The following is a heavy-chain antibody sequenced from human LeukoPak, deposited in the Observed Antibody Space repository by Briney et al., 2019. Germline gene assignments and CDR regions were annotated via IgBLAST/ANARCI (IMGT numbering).Heavy chain of an antibody. CDR1: GFTVSSNY. CDR3: ARSTLWFGADY. J-gene: IGHJ4*02. CDR2: IYSGGST. Sequence: QTGGSLRLSCAASGFTVSSNYMSRVRQAPGKGLEWVSVIYSGGSTYYADSVKGRFTISRDNSKNTLYLQMNSLRAEDTAVYYCARSTLWFGADYWGQGTLVTVSS. D-gene: IGHD3-10*01. V-gene: IGHV3-53*01.